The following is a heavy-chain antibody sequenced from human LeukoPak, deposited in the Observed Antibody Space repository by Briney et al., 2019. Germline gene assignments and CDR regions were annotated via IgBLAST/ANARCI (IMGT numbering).Heavy chain of an antibody. D-gene: IGHD2-8*01. V-gene: IGHV4-34*01. CDR2: INHSGST. CDR1: GGSFSGYY. CDR3: ARGAVLMVYAIRWFDP. J-gene: IGHJ5*02. Sequence: SGTLTLTCAVYGGSFSGYYWSWIRQPPGKGLEWIGEINHSGSTNYNPSPKSRVTISVDTSKNQFSLKLSSVTAADTAVYYCARGAVLMVYAIRWFDPWGQGTLVTVSS.